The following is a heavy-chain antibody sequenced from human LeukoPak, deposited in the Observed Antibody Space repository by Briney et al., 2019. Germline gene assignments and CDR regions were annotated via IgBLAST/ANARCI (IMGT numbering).Heavy chain of an antibody. J-gene: IGHJ1*01. CDR2: ISGSGGST. D-gene: IGHD4-17*01. Sequence: PGGSLRLSCAASGFTFSSYAMSWVRQAPGKGLEWVSAISGSGGSTYYADSVKGRFTISRDNSKNTLYLQMNSLRAEDTAVYYCAKDLPNDYGDLGYFQHWGQGTLVTVSS. V-gene: IGHV3-23*01. CDR1: GFTFSSYA. CDR3: AKDLPNDYGDLGYFQH.